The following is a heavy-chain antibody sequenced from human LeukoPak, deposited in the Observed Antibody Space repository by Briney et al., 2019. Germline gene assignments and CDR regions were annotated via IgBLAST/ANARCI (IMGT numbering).Heavy chain of an antibody. D-gene: IGHD3-22*01. V-gene: IGHV3-23*01. CDR3: AIMHGYYDGSGYWVQ. CDR1: GFTFGSYG. J-gene: IGHJ1*01. Sequence: PGGSLRLSCAASGFTFGSYGMSWVRQAPGKGLEWVSFITPNADRTSYADSVEGRFTISRDNPRNTLYMQMNSLRDEDTALYYCAIMHGYYDGSGYWVQWGQGTLDTVSS. CDR2: ITPNADRT.